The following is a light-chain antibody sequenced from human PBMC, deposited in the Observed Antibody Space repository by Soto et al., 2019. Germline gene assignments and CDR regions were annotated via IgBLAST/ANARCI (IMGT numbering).Light chain of an antibody. CDR2: GAS. V-gene: IGKV3D-15*01. CDR1: QSVSSN. Sequence: EIGMTQSPATLSVSPGRRVILSCWASQSVSSNLAWYQQRPGQPPRLLIFGASSRATGIPDRFSGSGSGTDFTLTISRLQPEDFAVYYCQQYNKWPLTFGQGTKVEI. CDR3: QQYNKWPLT. J-gene: IGKJ1*01.